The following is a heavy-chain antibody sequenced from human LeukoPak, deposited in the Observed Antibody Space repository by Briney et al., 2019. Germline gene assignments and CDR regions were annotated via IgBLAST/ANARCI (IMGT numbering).Heavy chain of an antibody. CDR1: GFTFSSYA. CDR2: ITGSGDNT. V-gene: IGHV3-23*01. Sequence: GGSLRLSCAASGFTFSSYAMSWVRQAPGKGLEWVSAITGSGDNTYNADSVKGRFTISRDNSKNTLYLQMNSLRAEDTAVYYCAKADAPFPYYGMDVWGQGTTVTVSS. CDR3: AKADAPFPYYGMDV. J-gene: IGHJ6*02. D-gene: IGHD3-16*01.